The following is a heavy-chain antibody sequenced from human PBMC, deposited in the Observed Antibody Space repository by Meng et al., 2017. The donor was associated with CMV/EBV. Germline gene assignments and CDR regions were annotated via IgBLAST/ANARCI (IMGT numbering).Heavy chain of an antibody. CDR2: IYTSGST. V-gene: IGHV4-61*02. CDR1: GGSLRRGSYY. CDR3: ASVQGLGVS. J-gene: IGHJ4*02. D-gene: IGHD3-10*01. Sequence: QVRLEDAGPRCVSPPQTLSLPCLLSGGSLRRGSYYLSWIRQPAGKGLEWIGRIYTSGSTNYNPSLKSRVTISVDTSKNQFSLKLSSVTAADTAVYYCASVQGLGVSWGQGTLVTVSS.